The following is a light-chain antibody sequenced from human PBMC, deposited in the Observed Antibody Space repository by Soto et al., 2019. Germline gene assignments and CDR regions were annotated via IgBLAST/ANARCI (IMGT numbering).Light chain of an antibody. CDR1: DSDLGSYNL. V-gene: IGLV2-23*02. Sequence: QSVLTQPASVSGSPGQSITISCTGTDSDLGSYNLVSWYQQYPGEAPKLMIYEVSKRPSGISDRFSGSKSGNAASLTISGLQAEDEANYYCCSYAGSRAFLWVFGGGTKLTVL. J-gene: IGLJ3*02. CDR2: EVS. CDR3: CSYAGSRAFLWV.